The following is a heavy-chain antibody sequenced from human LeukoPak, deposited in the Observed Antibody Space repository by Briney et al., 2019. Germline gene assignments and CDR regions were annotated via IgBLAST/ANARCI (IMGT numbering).Heavy chain of an antibody. V-gene: IGHV1-2*02. J-gene: IGHJ4*02. D-gene: IGHD2/OR15-2a*01. Sequence: ASVKVSYKSSGFTFTDHYIHWVRQGPGQGLEWMGYIGPHSTFTSSPQEFQGRVTMTRDASMSTAYMELTRLTSDDTAVYYCVREGEGPLSKDFDYWGQGTLVTVSS. CDR2: IGPHSTFT. CDR3: VREGEGPLSKDFDY. CDR1: GFTFTDHY.